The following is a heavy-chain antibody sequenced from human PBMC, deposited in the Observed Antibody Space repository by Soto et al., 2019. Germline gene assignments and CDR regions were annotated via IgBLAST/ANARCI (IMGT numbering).Heavy chain of an antibody. CDR3: ARDKITGLFDY. D-gene: IGHD2-8*02. V-gene: IGHV4-39*07. J-gene: IGHJ4*02. Sequence: SETLSLTCTVSGGSISSSSYYWGWIRQPPGKGLEWIGSINHSGSTNYNPSLKSRVTISVDTSKNQFSLRLTSVTAADTAVYYCARDKITGLFDYWGQGTLVTVSS. CDR1: GGSISSSSYY. CDR2: INHSGST.